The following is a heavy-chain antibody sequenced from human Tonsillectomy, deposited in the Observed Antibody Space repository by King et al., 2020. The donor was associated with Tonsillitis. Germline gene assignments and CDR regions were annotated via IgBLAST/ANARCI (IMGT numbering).Heavy chain of an antibody. D-gene: IGHD3-10*01. CDR3: ATEFLTMVRGIIDY. CDR1: GFTFRYDW. Sequence: VQLVESGGNLVKPGGSLRLTCAASGFTFRYDWMNWVRQAPGKGLEWVGRVKAKSDGGTADYAAPVKGRLTISRDDSKNMVYLQMNSLKTEDTAVYYCATEFLTMVRGIIDYWGQGALVTVSS. V-gene: IGHV3-15*07. J-gene: IGHJ4*02. CDR2: VKAKSDGGTA.